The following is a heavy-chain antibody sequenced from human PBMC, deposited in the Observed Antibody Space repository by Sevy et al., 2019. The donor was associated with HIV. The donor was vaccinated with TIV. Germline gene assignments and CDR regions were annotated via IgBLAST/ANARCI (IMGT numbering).Heavy chain of an antibody. CDR3: ARDLEFYDSGDYGPAFMPDY. V-gene: IGHV3-33*01. CDR2: IWFDGSNT. Sequence: GGSLRLSCAASGFTFSSYGMHWVRQGPGKGLEWVAVIWFDGSNTYYADSVKGRFTISRDIAKNTLHLQINSLRAEDTAVYYCARDLEFYDSGDYGPAFMPDYWGQGTLVTVSS. J-gene: IGHJ4*02. CDR1: GFTFSSYG. D-gene: IGHD4-17*01.